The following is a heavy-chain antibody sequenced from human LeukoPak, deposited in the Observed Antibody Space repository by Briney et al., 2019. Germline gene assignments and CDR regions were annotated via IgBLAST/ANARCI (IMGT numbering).Heavy chain of an antibody. Sequence: SQTLSLTCAISGDSVSSNSVTWNWIRQSPSRGLEWLGRTYYRSTWYNDYAVSVRGRITVNPDTSKNQFSLHLNSVTSEDTGVYYCARVDYSDSSGYSYYGMDVWGQGTTVTVSS. D-gene: IGHD3-22*01. CDR2: TYYRSTWYN. CDR1: GDSVSSNSVT. CDR3: ARVDYSDSSGYSYYGMDV. V-gene: IGHV6-1*01. J-gene: IGHJ6*02.